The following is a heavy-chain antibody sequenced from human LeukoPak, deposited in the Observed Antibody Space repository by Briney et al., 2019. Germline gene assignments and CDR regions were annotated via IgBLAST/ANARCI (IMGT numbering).Heavy chain of an antibody. D-gene: IGHD5-18*01. CDR3: AKDPRGYSYGQFDY. CDR2: ISYDGSNK. V-gene: IGHV3-30*18. J-gene: IGHJ4*02. Sequence: GRSLRLSCAASGFTFSSYGMHWVRQAPGKGLERLAVISYDGSNKYYADSVKGRFTISKDNSKNTLYLQMNSLRAEDTAVYYCAKDPRGYSYGQFDYWGQGTLVTVSS. CDR1: GFTFSSYG.